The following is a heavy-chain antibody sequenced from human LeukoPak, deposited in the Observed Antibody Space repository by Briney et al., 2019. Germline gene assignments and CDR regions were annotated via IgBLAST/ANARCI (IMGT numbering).Heavy chain of an antibody. Sequence: SHTLSLTRTVSGDSISRYYWRWIRQPAGKGLEWVKRIYTSGCTKSNPSLKSRVTMSVDTSKNQFSLKLSSVTAADTAVYYCVRGGRYYFDYWGQGTLVTVSS. CDR3: VRGGRYYFDY. J-gene: IGHJ4*02. D-gene: IGHD1-26*01. CDR1: GDSISRYY. CDR2: IYTSGCT. V-gene: IGHV4-4*07.